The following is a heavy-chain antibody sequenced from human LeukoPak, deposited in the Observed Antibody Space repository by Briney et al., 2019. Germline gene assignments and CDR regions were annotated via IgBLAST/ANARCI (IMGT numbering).Heavy chain of an antibody. CDR1: GGSISSGSYY. CDR2: IYTSGST. D-gene: IGHD6-6*01. Sequence: SQTLSLTCTVSGGSISSGSYYWSWIRQPAGKGLEWIGRIYTSGSTYYNPSLKSRVTMSVDTSKNQFSLKLSSVTAADTAVYYCARDPLYSSSADWGQGTLVTVSS. CDR3: ARDPLYSSSAD. V-gene: IGHV4-61*02. J-gene: IGHJ4*02.